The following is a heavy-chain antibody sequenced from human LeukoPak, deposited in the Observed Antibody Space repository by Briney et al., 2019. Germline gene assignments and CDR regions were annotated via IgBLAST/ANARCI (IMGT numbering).Heavy chain of an antibody. Sequence: GGSLRLSCAASGFTFSDYYMSWIRQAPGKGLEWVSYISSSGSTIYYADSVKGRFTISRDNAKNSLYLQMNSLRAEDTAVYYCARRSGSYPPLYYFDYWGQGTLVTVSS. V-gene: IGHV3-11*04. D-gene: IGHD1-26*01. CDR3: ARRSGSYPPLYYFDY. J-gene: IGHJ4*02. CDR2: ISSSGSTI. CDR1: GFTFSDYY.